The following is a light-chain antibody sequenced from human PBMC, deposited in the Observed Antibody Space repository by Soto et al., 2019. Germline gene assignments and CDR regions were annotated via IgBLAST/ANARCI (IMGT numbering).Light chain of an antibody. Sequence: IQLTQSPSSLSASVGDRVTITCRASQDISSYLAWYQQKPGKAPKLLIYAASTLQTGVPSRFSGSGSGTDFTLTISSLLPEDFATYFCQQVNSYPPSFGQGTKLDIK. CDR3: QQVNSYPPS. CDR2: AAS. V-gene: IGKV1-9*01. J-gene: IGKJ2*01. CDR1: QDISSY.